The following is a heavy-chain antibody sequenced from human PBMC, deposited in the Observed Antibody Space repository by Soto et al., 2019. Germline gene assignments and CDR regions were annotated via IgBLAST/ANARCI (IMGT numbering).Heavy chain of an antibody. J-gene: IGHJ4*02. D-gene: IGHD3-10*01. V-gene: IGHV4-59*01. CDR2: IYYSGTT. CDR3: ARESYYGSGATVVTY. CDR1: GGSISNFY. Sequence: SDTLSLTCTVSGGSISNFYWSWIRQPPGKGLEWIGYIYYSGTTYYNPSLNSRVTMSVDTSKNQFSLKLYSVTAADTAVYYCARESYYGSGATVVTYWGLGTLVTVS.